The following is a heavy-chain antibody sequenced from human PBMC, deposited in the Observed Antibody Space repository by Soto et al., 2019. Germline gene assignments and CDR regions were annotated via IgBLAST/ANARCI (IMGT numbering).Heavy chain of an antibody. V-gene: IGHV4-39*07. CDR3: ARASYDSSGYAFDY. CDR1: CVAISNSGYY. Sequence: SDSLSLTYIGFCVAISNSGYYWGWICPPPGKGLEWIGSIYYSGSTYYNPSLKSRVTISVDTSKNQFSLKLSSVTAADTAVYYCARASYDSSGYAFDYWGQGTLVTVSS. CDR2: IYYSGST. D-gene: IGHD3-22*01. J-gene: IGHJ4*02.